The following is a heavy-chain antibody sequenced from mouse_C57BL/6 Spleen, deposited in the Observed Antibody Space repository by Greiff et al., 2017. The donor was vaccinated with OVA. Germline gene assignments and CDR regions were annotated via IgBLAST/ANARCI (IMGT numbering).Heavy chain of an antibody. CDR1: GYAFSSYW. D-gene: IGHD1-1*01. CDR3: ARSEDYGSSSKNAMDY. J-gene: IGHJ4*01. V-gene: IGHV1-80*01. Sequence: QVQLQQSGAELVKPGASVKISCKASGYAFSSYWMNWVKQRPGKGLEWIGQIYPGDGDTNYNGKFKGKATLTADKSSSTAYMQLSSLTSEDSAVYFCARSEDYGSSSKNAMDYWGQGTSVTVSS. CDR2: IYPGDGDT.